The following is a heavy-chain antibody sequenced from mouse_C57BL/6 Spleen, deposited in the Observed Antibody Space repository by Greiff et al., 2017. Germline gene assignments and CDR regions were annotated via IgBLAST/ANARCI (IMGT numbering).Heavy chain of an antibody. V-gene: IGHV1-53*01. J-gene: IGHJ1*03. Sequence: QVQLQQPGTELVKPGASVKLSCKASGYTFTSYWMHWVKQRPGQGLEWIGNINPSNGGTNYNEKFKSKATLTVDTSSSTAYMQLSSLTSEDSAVYYCARRGYGSSPSYWYFDVWGTGTTVTVSS. CDR1: GYTFTSYW. CDR3: ARRGYGSSPSYWYFDV. CDR2: INPSNGGT. D-gene: IGHD1-1*01.